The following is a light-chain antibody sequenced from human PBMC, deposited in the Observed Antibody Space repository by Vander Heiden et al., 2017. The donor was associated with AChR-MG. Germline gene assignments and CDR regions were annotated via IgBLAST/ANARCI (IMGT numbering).Light chain of an antibody. CDR1: QSLLHSNGYNY. CDR3: MQALQTPPAT. V-gene: IGKV2-28*01. Sequence: DIVMTQSPLSLPVTPGEPASISCRSSQSLLHSNGYNYLDWYLQKPGQSPQLLIYLGSNRASGVPDRFSGSGSGTDFTLKISRVEAEDVGVYYCMQALQTPPATFGPGTKVEIK. CDR2: LGS. J-gene: IGKJ1*01.